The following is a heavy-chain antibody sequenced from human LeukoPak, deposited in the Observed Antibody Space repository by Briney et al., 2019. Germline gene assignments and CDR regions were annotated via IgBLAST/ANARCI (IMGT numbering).Heavy chain of an antibody. V-gene: IGHV3-30*04. D-gene: IGHD2-15*01. CDR1: GFTFSSYA. CDR3: ARVRYCSGGSCHYYYYGMDV. J-gene: IGHJ6*02. Sequence: PGGSLRPSCAASGFTFSSYAMHWVRQAPGKGLEWVAVISYDGSNKYYADSVKGRFTISRDNSKNTLYLQMNSLRAEDTAVYYCARVRYCSGGSCHYYYYGMDVWGQGTTVTVSS. CDR2: ISYDGSNK.